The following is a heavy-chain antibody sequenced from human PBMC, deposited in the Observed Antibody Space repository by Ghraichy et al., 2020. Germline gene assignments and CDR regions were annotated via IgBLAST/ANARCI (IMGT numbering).Heavy chain of an antibody. Sequence: SVKVSCKASGGTFSSYAISWVRQAPGQGLEWMGGIIPIFGTANYAQKFQGRVTITADESTSTAYMELSSLRSEDTAVYYCARDVKQWLAHDAFDIWGQGTMVTVSS. V-gene: IGHV1-69*13. CDR3: ARDVKQWLAHDAFDI. CDR1: GGTFSSYA. J-gene: IGHJ3*02. CDR2: IIPIFGTA. D-gene: IGHD6-19*01.